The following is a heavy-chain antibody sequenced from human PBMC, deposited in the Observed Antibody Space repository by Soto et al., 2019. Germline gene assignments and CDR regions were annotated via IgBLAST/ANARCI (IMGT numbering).Heavy chain of an antibody. D-gene: IGHD4-17*01. V-gene: IGHV1-46*01. Sequence: QVQLVQSGAEVKKPGASVKVSCKASGYTFTSYYMHWVRQAPGQGLEWMGIINPSGGSASYAQKFQGRVTMTRDTSTSTVYMELSSLRSEYTAIYYCARAGGTVTTSRDAFDIWGQGTMVTVSS. J-gene: IGHJ3*02. CDR1: GYTFTSYY. CDR3: ARAGGTVTTSRDAFDI. CDR2: INPSGGSA.